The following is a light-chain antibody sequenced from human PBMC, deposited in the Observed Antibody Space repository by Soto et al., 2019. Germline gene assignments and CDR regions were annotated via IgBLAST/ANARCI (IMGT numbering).Light chain of an antibody. V-gene: IGLV2-14*01. CDR2: EVT. Sequence: QSALTQPASVSGSPGQSITMSCAGTSSDVGGYNYVSWYQQHPGKAPKLMIYEVTNRPSGVFNRFSGSKSGNTASLTISGLQAEDEADYYCTSYTGSSTPWVFGGGTQLTVL. J-gene: IGLJ3*02. CDR1: SSDVGGYNY. CDR3: TSYTGSSTPWV.